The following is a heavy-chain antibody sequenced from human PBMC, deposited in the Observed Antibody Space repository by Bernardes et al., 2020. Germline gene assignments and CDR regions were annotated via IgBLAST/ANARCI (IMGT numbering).Heavy chain of an antibody. J-gene: IGHJ4*02. CDR1: GGSISSSSYY. CDR2: IYYSGST. Sequence: SETLSLTCTVSGGSISSSSYYWGWIRQPPGKGLEWIGSIYYSGSTYYNPSLKSRVTISVDTSKNQFSLKLSSVTAADTAVYYCARDHITGTTEGYWGQGTLVTVSS. D-gene: IGHD1-7*01. CDR3: ARDHITGTTEGY. V-gene: IGHV4-39*02.